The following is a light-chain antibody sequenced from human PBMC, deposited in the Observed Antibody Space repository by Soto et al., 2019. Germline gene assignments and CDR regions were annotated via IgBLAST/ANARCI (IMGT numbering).Light chain of an antibody. J-gene: IGKJ2*01. Sequence: DIPMTQSPSTLSASVGDRVTITCRASQSIGNWLAWYQHKPGKDPKLLIYKSSNLESGVPSRFSGSGSGTEFTLTINSLQPDDFATYYCQQYGNYSPYTFGQGTKLEIK. CDR2: KSS. CDR1: QSIGNW. V-gene: IGKV1-5*03. CDR3: QQYGNYSPYT.